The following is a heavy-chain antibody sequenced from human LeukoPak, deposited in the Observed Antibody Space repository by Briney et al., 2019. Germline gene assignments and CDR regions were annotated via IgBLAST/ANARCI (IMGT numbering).Heavy chain of an antibody. CDR1: GFTFSRYT. CDR3: ARDRRYYGSGSYYPLD. Sequence: GGSLRLSCAASGFTFSRYTMNWVRRAPGKGLEWVSSISTSSIYIYYADSVKGRFTISRDNAKNSLYLQMNSLRAEDTAVYYCARDRRYYGSGSYYPLDWGQGTLVTVSS. D-gene: IGHD3-10*01. CDR2: ISTSSIYI. V-gene: IGHV3-21*01. J-gene: IGHJ4*02.